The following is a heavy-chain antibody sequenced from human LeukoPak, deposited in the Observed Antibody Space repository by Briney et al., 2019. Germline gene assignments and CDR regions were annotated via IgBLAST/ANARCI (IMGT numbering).Heavy chain of an antibody. CDR2: MNPNSGNT. CDR3: AREQSSYDFWSGFYYYYGMDV. CDR1: GYTFTSYD. Sequence: ASVKVSCKASGYTFTSYDINWVRQATGQGLEWMGWMNPNSGNTGYAQKFQGRVTMTRNTSISTAYMELSSLRSEDTAVYYRAREQSSYDFWSGFYYYYGMDVWGQGTTVTVSS. D-gene: IGHD3-3*01. J-gene: IGHJ6*02. V-gene: IGHV1-8*01.